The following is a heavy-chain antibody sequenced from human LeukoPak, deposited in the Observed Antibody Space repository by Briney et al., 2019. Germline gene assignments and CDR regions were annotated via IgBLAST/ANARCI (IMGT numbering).Heavy chain of an antibody. V-gene: IGHV4-61*08. CDR2: IYYISNT. D-gene: IGHD1-26*01. CDR3: ARTKSQSGSYRYYFGY. J-gene: IGHJ4*02. Sequence: SETLSLTRAVSRASVGRAGYYSSWIRQPPGGGLGWIGYIYYISNTNYNPSLKSRVTMSVDPSKNQFSLKLNSVTAADTAVYYCARTKSQSGSYRYYFGYWGQGTLVTVSS. CDR1: RASVGRAGYY.